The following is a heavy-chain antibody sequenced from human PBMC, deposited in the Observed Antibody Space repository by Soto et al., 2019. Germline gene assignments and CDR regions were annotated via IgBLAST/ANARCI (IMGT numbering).Heavy chain of an antibody. CDR1: GGSISSSSYY. Sequence: SETLSLTCTVSGGSISSSSYYWGWIRQPPGKGLEWIGSIYYSGYTYYNPSLKSRVTISVDTSKNQFSLKMSSVTAADTAVYYCARHNGPLYVGYYYDMDVWGQGKMVTVSS. V-gene: IGHV4-39*01. CDR2: IYYSGYT. CDR3: ARHNGPLYVGYYYDMDV. J-gene: IGHJ6*02. D-gene: IGHD3-16*01.